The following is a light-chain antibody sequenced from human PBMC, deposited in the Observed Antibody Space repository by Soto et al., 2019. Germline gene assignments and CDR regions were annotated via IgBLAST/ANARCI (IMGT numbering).Light chain of an antibody. J-gene: IGKJ1*01. CDR3: QQYDNWPWT. V-gene: IGKV3-20*01. Sequence: EIVLTQSPGTLSLSPGERATLSCRASQSVISTYLAWYQQKPGQAPRLLIYGASRRATGFPARFSGSGSGTDFTLTISSLQSEDFAVYYCQQYDNWPWTFGQGTKVDIK. CDR2: GAS. CDR1: QSVISTY.